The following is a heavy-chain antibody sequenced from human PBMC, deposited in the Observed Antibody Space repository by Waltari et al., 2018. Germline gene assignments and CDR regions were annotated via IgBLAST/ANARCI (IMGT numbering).Heavy chain of an antibody. CDR3: ARVWVDLFWYFDL. CDR2: VYKTGST. V-gene: IGHV4-30-4*01. D-gene: IGHD3-16*01. J-gene: IGHJ2*01. Sequence: QVQLQESGPGLVKASETLSLTCTVSGDSINSGDYYWSWIHQPPGKGLEWIGNVYKTGSTSYSPSLKSRLTMSADSSKNEFSLKLTSVTAADTAVYYCARVWVDLFWYFDLWGRGTLVTVST. CDR1: GDSINSGDYY.